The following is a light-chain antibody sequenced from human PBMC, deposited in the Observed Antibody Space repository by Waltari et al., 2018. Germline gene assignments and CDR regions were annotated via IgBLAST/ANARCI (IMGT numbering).Light chain of an antibody. J-gene: IGLJ1*01. CDR1: SSDVGRYNY. Sequence: QSALTQPASVSGSPGQSVTVSCPGTSSDVGRYNYVSWYQQHPGKAPNLLFYDVNTRPSGVSDRFSGSKSGNTASLTISGLQAEDEADYYCTSFTTTNTYVFGSGTEVTVL. V-gene: IGLV2-14*03. CDR3: TSFTTTNTYV. CDR2: DVN.